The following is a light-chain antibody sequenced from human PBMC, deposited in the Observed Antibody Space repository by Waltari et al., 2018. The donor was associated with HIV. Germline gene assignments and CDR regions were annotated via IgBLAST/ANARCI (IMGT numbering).Light chain of an antibody. Sequence: EIVMTQSPGPLSVSPGEGASLSCRARHRVRTSLAWYQQKPGQTPTLIVYDESTRATGVPDRFSDCGSRTDFTRTISSLQSEDFAVSYCQQYKNWPLTFGGGTKVETK. CDR3: QQYKNWPLT. CDR2: DES. V-gene: IGKV3D-15*01. J-gene: IGKJ4*01. CDR1: HRVRTS.